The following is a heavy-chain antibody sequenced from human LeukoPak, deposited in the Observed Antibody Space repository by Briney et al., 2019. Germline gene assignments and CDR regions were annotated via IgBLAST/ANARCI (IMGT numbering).Heavy chain of an antibody. CDR3: AREGGGYYYYYMDV. J-gene: IGHJ6*03. V-gene: IGHV3-30*02. Sequence: GGSLRLSCAASGFTFSSYGMHWVRQAPGKGLEWVAFIRYDGSNKYYADSVKGRLTISRDNSKNTLCLQMNSLRAEDTAVYYCAREGGGYYYYYMDVWGKGTTVTVSS. CDR1: GFTFSSYG. D-gene: IGHD3-10*01. CDR2: IRYDGSNK.